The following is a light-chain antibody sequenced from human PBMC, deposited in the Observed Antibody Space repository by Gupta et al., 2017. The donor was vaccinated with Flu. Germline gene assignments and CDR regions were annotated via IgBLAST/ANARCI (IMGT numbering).Light chain of an antibody. CDR3: ATWHERLHSLGSPPKWV. V-gene: IGLV1-47*01. CDR1: RSNIESNY. Sequence: SGSRSNIESNYVYGYQQLPGAAPKLLIYRNNQRPSGVPDRFSGSKSGTSASLAISGLRSEDEADYYCATWHERLHSLGSPPKWVFGGGTMLTVL. J-gene: IGLJ3*02. CDR2: RNN.